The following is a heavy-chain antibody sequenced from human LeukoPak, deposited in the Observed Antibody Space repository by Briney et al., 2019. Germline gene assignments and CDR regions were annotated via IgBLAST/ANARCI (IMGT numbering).Heavy chain of an antibody. CDR1: GFTFSSYP. V-gene: IGHV3-33*08. CDR3: ARDMSSWAMVRGLSNWFDP. CDR2: IWNDGSIK. Sequence: GGSLRLSCAASGFTFSSYPLHWVRQAPGKGLEWVAVIWNDGSIKYYGESVKGRFTISRDNSKNTLYLQMNGLRAEDTAVYYCARDMSSWAMVRGLSNWFDPWGQGTLVTVSS. J-gene: IGHJ5*02. D-gene: IGHD3-10*01.